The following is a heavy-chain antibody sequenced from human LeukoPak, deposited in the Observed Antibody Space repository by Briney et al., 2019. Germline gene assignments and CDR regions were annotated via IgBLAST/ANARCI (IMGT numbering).Heavy chain of an antibody. D-gene: IGHD3-9*01. V-gene: IGHV3-9*01. J-gene: IGHJ4*02. CDR1: GFTFDDYA. Sequence: GGSLRLSCAASGFTFDDYAMHWVRQAPGKGLEWVSGISWNSGSIGYADSVKGRFTISRDNAKNSLYLQMNSLRAEDTAVYYCARDQTYYDILTGYYTPSIDYWGQGTLVTVSS. CDR3: ARDQTYYDILTGYYTPSIDY. CDR2: ISWNSGSI.